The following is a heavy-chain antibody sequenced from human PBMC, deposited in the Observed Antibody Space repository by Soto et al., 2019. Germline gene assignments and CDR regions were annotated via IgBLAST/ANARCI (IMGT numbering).Heavy chain of an antibody. D-gene: IGHD4-17*01. CDR1: GGSINSGDYY. CDR2: IYYSGST. J-gene: IGHJ4*02. V-gene: IGHV4-30-4*01. CDR3: ARIGLTTALL. Sequence: QVQLQESGPGLVKPSQTLSLTCTVSGGSINSGDYYWSWIRQPPGKGLEWIGYIYYSGSTYYNPPLRSRVLIXXDTSKIHFFLNLSSVTAADTAVYYCARIGLTTALLWGQGTLVTVSS.